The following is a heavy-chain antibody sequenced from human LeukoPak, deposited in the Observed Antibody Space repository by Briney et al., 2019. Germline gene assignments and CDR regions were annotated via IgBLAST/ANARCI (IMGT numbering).Heavy chain of an antibody. CDR1: GFTFSSYG. CDR3: AKARATMVRGSSHDY. Sequence: PGGSLRLSCAASGFTFSSYGMHWVRQAPGKGLEWVAFIRYDGSNKYYADSVKGRFTISRDNSKNTLYLQMNSLRAEDTAVYYCAKARATMVRGSSHDYWGQGTLVTVSS. D-gene: IGHD3-10*01. V-gene: IGHV3-30*02. J-gene: IGHJ4*02. CDR2: IRYDGSNK.